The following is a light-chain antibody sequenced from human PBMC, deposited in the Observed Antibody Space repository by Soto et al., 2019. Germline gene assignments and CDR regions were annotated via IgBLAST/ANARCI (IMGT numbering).Light chain of an antibody. CDR2: DVT. J-gene: IGLJ2*01. CDR1: SSDVGGYNF. V-gene: IGLV2-8*01. CDR3: SSYAGSSFPVE. Sequence: QSALTQPPSACGSPGQSVTISCTGASSDVGGYNFVSWYQQHPGKAPKLMIYDVTKRPSGVPDRFSGSKSGNTASLTVSGLQVDDEADYYCSSYAGSSFPVEFGGGTQLTVL.